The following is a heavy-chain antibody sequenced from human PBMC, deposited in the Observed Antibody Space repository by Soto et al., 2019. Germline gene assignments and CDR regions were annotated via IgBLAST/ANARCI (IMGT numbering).Heavy chain of an antibody. CDR2: IYYTGNT. V-gene: IGHV4-30-4*01. CDR3: ARAFRPFYYNSGYCDY. CDR1: GGSISSGDYF. D-gene: IGHD3-22*01. J-gene: IGHJ4*02. Sequence: SETRSLTCTVSGGSISSGDYFWSWIRQPPGKGLEWIGYIYYTGNTYYTPSLNSRVTISVDTSKNQFSLKLSSVTAADTAVYYCARAFRPFYYNSGYCDYWSQGTLVNVS.